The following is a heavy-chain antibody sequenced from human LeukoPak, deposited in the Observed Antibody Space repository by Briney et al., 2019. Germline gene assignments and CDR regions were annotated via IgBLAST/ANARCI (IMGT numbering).Heavy chain of an antibody. V-gene: IGHV1-69*05. CDR3: ARVSPTFGGVIVIDY. CDR2: IIPIFGTA. D-gene: IGHD3-16*02. J-gene: IGHJ4*02. CDR1: GGTFSSYA. Sequence: SVKVSCKASGGTFSSYAISWVRQAPGQGLEWMGGIIPIFGTANYAQKLQGRVTMTTDTSTSTAYMELRSLRSDDTAVYYCARVSPTFGGVIVIDYWGQGTLVTVSS.